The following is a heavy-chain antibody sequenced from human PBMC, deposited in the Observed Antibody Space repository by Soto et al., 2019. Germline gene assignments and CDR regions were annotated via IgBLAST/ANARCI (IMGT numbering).Heavy chain of an antibody. J-gene: IGHJ6*02. V-gene: IGHV1-2*04. Sequence: ASVKVSCKASGYTFTGYYMHWVLQAPGQGLEWMGWINPNSGGTNYAQKFQGWVTMTRDTSISTAYMELSRLRSDDTAVYYCARDEPRYYGSGSPLNYYYSGMDVWGQGXTVTVSS. D-gene: IGHD3-10*01. CDR2: INPNSGGT. CDR3: ARDEPRYYGSGSPLNYYYSGMDV. CDR1: GYTFTGYY.